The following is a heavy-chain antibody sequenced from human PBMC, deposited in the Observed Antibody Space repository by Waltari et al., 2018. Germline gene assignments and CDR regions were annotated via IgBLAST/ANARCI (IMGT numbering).Heavy chain of an antibody. CDR1: GFTFRSYA. V-gene: IGHV3-23*01. Sequence: EVQLLESGGGLVQPGGSLRVSCAASGFTFRSYAMSWVRQSPGKGLEWVSLITGSGDNTVYGVSVKGRFTISRDNSKNVVYLQMNSLTAEDTALYYCAKDGLPGDLDYWGQGTLVTVSS. CDR2: ITGSGDNT. D-gene: IGHD7-27*01. J-gene: IGHJ4*02. CDR3: AKDGLPGDLDY.